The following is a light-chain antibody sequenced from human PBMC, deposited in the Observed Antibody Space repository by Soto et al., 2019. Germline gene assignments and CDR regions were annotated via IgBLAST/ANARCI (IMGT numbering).Light chain of an antibody. Sequence: EIVFTQSPGTLSLSPGERANLSCRASQSISNYLAWYQQRPGQAPRLLIYDASNRATGIPARFSGSGSGTDFTLTISSLQPDDFATYYCQHYNSYSEAFGQGTKVDIK. CDR2: DAS. J-gene: IGKJ1*01. V-gene: IGKV3-11*01. CDR3: QHYNSYSEA. CDR1: QSISNY.